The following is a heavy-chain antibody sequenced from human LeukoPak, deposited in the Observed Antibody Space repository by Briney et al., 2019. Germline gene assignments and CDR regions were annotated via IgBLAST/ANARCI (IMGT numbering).Heavy chain of an antibody. V-gene: IGHV3-48*04. D-gene: IGHD2-2*01. CDR3: QGYCSTTGCFPTTHSYFDY. CDR1: GFSFSNYG. J-gene: IGHJ4*02. CDR2: ISSSGNTI. Sequence: PGGSLRLSCAASGFSFSNYGMNWVRQAPGKGLQWVSYISSSGNTIYYADSVRGRFTIFRDNAKNSLYLQMNSLRAEDTAVYYCQGYCSTTGCFPTTHSYFDYWGQGALVTVSS.